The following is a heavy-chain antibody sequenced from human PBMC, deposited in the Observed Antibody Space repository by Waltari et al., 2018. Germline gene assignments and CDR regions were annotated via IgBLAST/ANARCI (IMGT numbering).Heavy chain of an antibody. D-gene: IGHD4-4*01. CDR3: AKDQMSGPNSNYDY. V-gene: IGHV3-23*01. CDR2: ISGSGGST. Sequence: EVQLLESGGGLVQPGGSLRLSCAASGFTFSSYAMSWVRQAPGEGLEWVSAISGSGGSTYYADSVKGRFTISRDNSKNTLYLQMNSLRAEDTAVYYCAKDQMSGPNSNYDYWGQGTLVTVSS. J-gene: IGHJ4*02. CDR1: GFTFSSYA.